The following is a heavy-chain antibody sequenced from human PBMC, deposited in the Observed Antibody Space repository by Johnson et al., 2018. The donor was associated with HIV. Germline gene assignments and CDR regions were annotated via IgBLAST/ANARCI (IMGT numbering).Heavy chain of an antibody. J-gene: IGHJ3*02. V-gene: IGHV3-66*02. Sequence: VQLVESGGGLVKPGGSLRLSCAASGFTFSDYYMSWIRQAPGKGLEWVSVIYSGGSTYYADSVKGRFTISRDNSKNTLYLQMNSLRAEDTAVYYCAKLPGGNSGFVDAFDIWGQGTMVTVSS. CDR2: IYSGGST. D-gene: IGHD4-23*01. CDR3: AKLPGGNSGFVDAFDI. CDR1: GFTFSDYY.